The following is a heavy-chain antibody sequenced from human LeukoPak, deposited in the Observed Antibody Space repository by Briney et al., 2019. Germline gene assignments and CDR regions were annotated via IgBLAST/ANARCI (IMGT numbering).Heavy chain of an antibody. CDR2: ISSRSSYI. J-gene: IGHJ4*02. Sequence: GGSLRLSCATSGFSFSSYAMNWVRQAPGKGLEWVSCISSRSSYIFYADSVRGRFIISRDNAKNSLYLQMNSLRPEDTAKYFCVRKTATEEVYFDNWGQGTPVTVSS. CDR3: VRKTATEEVYFDN. CDR1: GFSFSSYA. V-gene: IGHV3-21*01.